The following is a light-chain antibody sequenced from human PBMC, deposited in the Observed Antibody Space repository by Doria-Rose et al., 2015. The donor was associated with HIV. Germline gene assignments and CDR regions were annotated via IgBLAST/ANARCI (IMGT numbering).Light chain of an antibody. CDR3: QQYSDTPS. Sequence: TQSSESLGMSLGERATLNCKSNQSLLYTSKNYLAWYQQKPGQPPKLLIYWASTRQSGVPARFSGSGSGTDFTLTISSLEAEDVAVYYCQQYSDTPSFGPGTTVDVK. CDR2: WAS. V-gene: IGKV4-1*01. J-gene: IGKJ3*01. CDR1: QSLLYTSKNY.